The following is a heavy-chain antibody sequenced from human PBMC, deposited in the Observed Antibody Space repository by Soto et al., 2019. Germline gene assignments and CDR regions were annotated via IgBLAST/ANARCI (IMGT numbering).Heavy chain of an antibody. J-gene: IGHJ4*02. Sequence: GGSLRLSCAASGFSLRSDDMHWVRQAPGKGLEWVAVMSYDGNRQFYADSVRGRFSVSRDISKSALYLEMSSLRIEDTAIYYCTKGAWYSSWPREYWGQGTLVTVSS. CDR2: MSYDGNRQ. D-gene: IGHD6-13*01. CDR1: GFSLRSDD. CDR3: TKGAWYSSWPREY. V-gene: IGHV3-30*18.